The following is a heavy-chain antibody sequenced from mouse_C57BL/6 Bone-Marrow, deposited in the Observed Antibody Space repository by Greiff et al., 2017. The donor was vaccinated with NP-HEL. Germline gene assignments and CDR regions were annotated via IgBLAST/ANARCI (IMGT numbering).Heavy chain of an antibody. CDR2: IDPENGDT. Sequence: VQLQQSGAELVRPGASVKLSCTASGFNIKDDYMHWVKPRPEQGLEWIGWIDPENGDTEYASKFQGKATITADTSSNTAYRQLSSRITEDTAVYYCTTGATVVAPFAYWGQGTLVTVSA. J-gene: IGHJ3*01. CDR1: GFNIKDDY. CDR3: TTGATVVAPFAY. D-gene: IGHD1-1*01. V-gene: IGHV14-4*01.